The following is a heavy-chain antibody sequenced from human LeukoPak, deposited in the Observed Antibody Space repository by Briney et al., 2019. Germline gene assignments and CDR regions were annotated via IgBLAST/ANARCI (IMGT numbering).Heavy chain of an antibody. CDR2: ISYDGSNK. CDR3: AGAAAGQSVLYFDY. V-gene: IGHV3-30-3*01. D-gene: IGHD6-13*01. J-gene: IGHJ4*02. CDR1: GFSLSSYD. Sequence: GGSLRLSCAASGFSLSSYDMHWVRQAPGKGLEWVAVISYDGSNKYYADSVKGRFTISRDNSKNTLYLQMNSLRAEDTAVYYCAGAAAGQSVLYFDYWGQGTLVTVSS.